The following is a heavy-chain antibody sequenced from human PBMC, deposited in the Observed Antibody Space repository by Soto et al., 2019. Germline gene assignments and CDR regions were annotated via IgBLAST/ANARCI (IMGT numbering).Heavy chain of an antibody. D-gene: IGHD3-9*01. Sequence: GGSLRLSCAASGFTFSSYGMHWVRQAPGKGLEWVANIKQDGSEKYYVDSVKGRFTISRDNAKNSLYLQMNSLRAEDTAVYYCARYEMHYDILTGYYKGPFDYWGQGTLVTVSS. J-gene: IGHJ4*02. CDR3: ARYEMHYDILTGYYKGPFDY. V-gene: IGHV3-7*03. CDR1: GFTFSSYG. CDR2: IKQDGSEK.